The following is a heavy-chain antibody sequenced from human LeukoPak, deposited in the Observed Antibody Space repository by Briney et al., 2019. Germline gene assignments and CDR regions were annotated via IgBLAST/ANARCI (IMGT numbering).Heavy chain of an antibody. V-gene: IGHV3-23*01. D-gene: IGHD5-12*01. CDR3: AKDRDGYSGARGFDC. CDR2: ISASGSRT. CDR1: GFTVSTYG. Sequence: GGSLRLSCAASGFTVSTYGMSWVRQAPGKGLEWVSGISASGSRTYYGDSVKGRFTISRDNSKNTLHLQMNSLGAADTAVYYCAKDRDGYSGARGFDCWGQGTLVTVSS. J-gene: IGHJ4*02.